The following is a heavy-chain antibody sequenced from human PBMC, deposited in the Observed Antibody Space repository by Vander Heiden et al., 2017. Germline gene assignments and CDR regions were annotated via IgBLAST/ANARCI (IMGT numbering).Heavy chain of an antibody. Sequence: QVQLQQWGAGLLKPSETLSLTCAVYGGSFSGYYWRWIRQPPGKGLEWIGEINHSGSTNYNPSLKSRVTISVDTSKNQFSLKLSSVTAADTAVYYCARGPYYYGSGSYHSSAEYFQHWGQGTLVTVSS. D-gene: IGHD3-10*01. J-gene: IGHJ1*01. CDR2: INHSGST. V-gene: IGHV4-34*01. CDR3: ARGPYYYGSGSYHSSAEYFQH. CDR1: GGSFSGYY.